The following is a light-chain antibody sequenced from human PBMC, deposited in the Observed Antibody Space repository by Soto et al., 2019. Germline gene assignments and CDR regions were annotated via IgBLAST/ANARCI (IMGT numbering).Light chain of an antibody. Sequence: AIRMTQAPSSFSASTGDRVTITCRASQGISSYLAWYQQKPGKAPKLLIYAASTLQRGVPSRFSGSGSGTDFTLTISWLQSEDVATYYCQQYYSYPLTFGGGTKVEI. J-gene: IGKJ4*01. V-gene: IGKV1-8*01. CDR2: AAS. CDR1: QGISSY. CDR3: QQYYSYPLT.